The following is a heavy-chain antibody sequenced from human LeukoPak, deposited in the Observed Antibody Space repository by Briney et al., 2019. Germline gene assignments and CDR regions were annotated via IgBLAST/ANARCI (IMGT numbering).Heavy chain of an antibody. V-gene: IGHV1-69*01. D-gene: IGHD6-19*01. Sequence: SVKVSFKASGGPFSSYAISWVRPAPGQGLEWMGGIIPIFGTANYAQKFQGRVTITADESTSTVYMELSSLRSEDTAVYYCARGLAVAGFYYYYGMDVWGKGTTVTVSS. CDR1: GGPFSSYA. CDR2: IIPIFGTA. CDR3: ARGLAVAGFYYYYGMDV. J-gene: IGHJ6*04.